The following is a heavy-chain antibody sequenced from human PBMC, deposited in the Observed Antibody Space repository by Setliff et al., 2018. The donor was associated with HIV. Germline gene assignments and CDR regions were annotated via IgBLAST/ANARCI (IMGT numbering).Heavy chain of an antibody. CDR2: TYPGDSDT. CDR3: ATWTRAETSENFQH. J-gene: IGHJ1*01. CDR1: GYSFTIYW. D-gene: IGHD4-17*01. V-gene: IGHV5-51*01. Sequence: PGESLKISCKASGYSFTIYWIGWVRQMPGKGLEWMGVTYPGDSDTRYSPSFQGQVTISADKSITTAYVQWSSLKASDTAMYYCATWTRAETSENFQHWGQGTLVTVS.